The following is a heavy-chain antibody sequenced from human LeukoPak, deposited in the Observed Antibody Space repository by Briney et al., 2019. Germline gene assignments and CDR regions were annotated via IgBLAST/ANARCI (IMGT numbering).Heavy chain of an antibody. CDR3: ARHVQGWSSASYDSSGYYRRFGGGYYYMDV. Sequence: SETLSLTCTVSGGSISSSSYYWGWIRQPPGKGLEWIGSIYYSGSTYYNPSLKSRVTISVDTSKNQFSLKLSSVTAADTAVYYCARHVQGWSSASYDSSGYYRRFGGGYYYMDVWGKGTTVTISS. V-gene: IGHV4-39*01. CDR1: GGSISSSSYY. J-gene: IGHJ6*03. D-gene: IGHD3-22*01. CDR2: IYYSGST.